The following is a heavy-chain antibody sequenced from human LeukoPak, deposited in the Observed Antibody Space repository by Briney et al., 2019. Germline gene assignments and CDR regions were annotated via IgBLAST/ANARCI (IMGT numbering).Heavy chain of an antibody. V-gene: IGHV4-31*03. CDR1: GGSISSGGYY. CDR2: IYYSGST. J-gene: IGHJ4*02. D-gene: IGHD4-17*01. Sequence: PSETLSLTCTVSGGSISSGGYYWSWIRQHPGKGLEWIVYIYYSGSTYYNPSLKSRVTISVDTSKNQFSLKLSSVTAADTAVYYCARAKTTKAGNFDYWGQGTLVTVSS. CDR3: ARAKTTKAGNFDY.